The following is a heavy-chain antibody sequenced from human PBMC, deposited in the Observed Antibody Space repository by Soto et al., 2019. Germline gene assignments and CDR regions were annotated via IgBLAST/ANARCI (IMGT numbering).Heavy chain of an antibody. Sequence: GESLKISCKGSGYSFTSYCIDWVRQMPGKGLEWMGIIYPGDSDTRYSPSFQGQVTISADKSISTAYLQWSSLKASDTAMYYCARGEVLWFGELFRGFWFDPWGQGTLVTVSS. J-gene: IGHJ5*02. V-gene: IGHV5-51*01. D-gene: IGHD3-10*01. CDR1: GYSFTSYC. CDR2: IYPGDSDT. CDR3: ARGEVLWFGELFRGFWFDP.